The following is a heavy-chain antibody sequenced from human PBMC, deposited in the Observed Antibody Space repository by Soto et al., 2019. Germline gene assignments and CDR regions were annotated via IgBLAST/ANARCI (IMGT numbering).Heavy chain of an antibody. V-gene: IGHV5-51*01. Sequence: LGESLKISCKASGYSFTSYWIGWVRQMPGKGLERMGIIYPGDSDTRYGPSFQGQVSISADKSITTAYLQWTGLKASDTAIFYCARGFGSAWQAVAFDIWGQGTMVTVSS. J-gene: IGHJ3*02. CDR3: ARGFGSAWQAVAFDI. D-gene: IGHD6-19*01. CDR1: GYSFTSYW. CDR2: IYPGDSDT.